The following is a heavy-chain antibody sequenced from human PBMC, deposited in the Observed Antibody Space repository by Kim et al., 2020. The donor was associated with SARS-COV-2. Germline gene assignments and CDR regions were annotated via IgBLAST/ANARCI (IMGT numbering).Heavy chain of an antibody. V-gene: IGHV3-15*01. Sequence: PVKGRFTISRDDSKDTLYLQMNSLKTEDTAVYYCTTDIYRLTGTTFAFDIWGQGTMVTVSS. D-gene: IGHD1-20*01. J-gene: IGHJ3*02. CDR3: TTDIYRLTGTTFAFDI.